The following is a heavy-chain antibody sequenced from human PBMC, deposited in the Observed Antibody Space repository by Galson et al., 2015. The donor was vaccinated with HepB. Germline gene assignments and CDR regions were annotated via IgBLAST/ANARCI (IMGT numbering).Heavy chain of an antibody. Sequence: SLRLSCAASGFTFRTYTFHWFRQAPGKGLEWVALISSDGSKNNYADSARGRFTISRDNAKNSLYLQMNSLRAEDTAVYYCARKTKTGSHGGGVDYWGQGTLVTVSS. CDR2: ISSDGSKN. CDR3: ARKTKTGSHGGGVDY. V-gene: IGHV3-30*04. D-gene: IGHD1-1*01. CDR1: GFTFRTYT. J-gene: IGHJ4*02.